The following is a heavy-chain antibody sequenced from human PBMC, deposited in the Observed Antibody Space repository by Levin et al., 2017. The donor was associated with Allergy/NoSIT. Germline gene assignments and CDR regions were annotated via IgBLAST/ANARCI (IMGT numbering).Heavy chain of an antibody. Sequence: GGSLRLSCAASGFTFSSYAMHWVRQAPGKGLEWVAVISYDGSNKYYADSVKGRFTISRDNSKNTLYLQMNSLRAEDTAVYYCARDKIGTMVRGVAIAFGYWGQGTLVTVSS. CDR1: GFTFSSYA. D-gene: IGHD3-10*01. CDR2: ISYDGSNK. CDR3: ARDKIGTMVRGVAIAFGY. J-gene: IGHJ4*02. V-gene: IGHV3-30-3*01.